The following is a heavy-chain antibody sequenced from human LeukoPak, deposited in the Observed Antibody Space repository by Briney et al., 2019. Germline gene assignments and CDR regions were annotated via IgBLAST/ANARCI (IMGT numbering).Heavy chain of an antibody. CDR1: AGSITNYF. V-gene: IGHV4-59*03. J-gene: IGHJ4*02. Sequence: SETLSLTCTVSAGSITNYFWTWVRQSPGKGLEWIGYIRYNGGSDSNPSLKSRVTISLDTWNNQFSLRLTSVTAEDTAVYYCAGGELAGTGYWGQGTLVTISS. CDR3: AGGELAGTGY. CDR2: IRYNGGS. D-gene: IGHD6-19*01.